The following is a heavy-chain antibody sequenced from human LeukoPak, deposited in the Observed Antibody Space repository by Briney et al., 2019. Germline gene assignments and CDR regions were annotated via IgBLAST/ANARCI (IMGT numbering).Heavy chain of an antibody. Sequence: SETLSLTCSVSGGPTSSGSSYWSWIRQPAGKGLEWIGRIYSSGSTDYNPSLRSRVTISVDTSKNQFSLKLNSVTAADTAVYYCARDGHSSGWTFLDYWGQGVLVTVSS. J-gene: IGHJ4*02. CDR1: GGPTSSGSSY. V-gene: IGHV4-61*02. CDR3: ARDGHSSGWTFLDY. D-gene: IGHD6-19*01. CDR2: IYSSGST.